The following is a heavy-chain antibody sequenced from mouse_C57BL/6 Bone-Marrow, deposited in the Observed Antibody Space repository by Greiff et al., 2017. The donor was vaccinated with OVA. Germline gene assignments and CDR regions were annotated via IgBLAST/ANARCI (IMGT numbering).Heavy chain of an antibody. V-gene: IGHV1-22*01. CDR3: ARNYYGSYWYFDV. J-gene: IGHJ1*03. Sequence: VQLQQSGPELVKPGASVKMSCKASGYTFTDYNMHWVKQSHGKSLEWIGYINPNNGGTSYNQKFKGKATLTVNKSSSTAYMELRSLTSEDSAVYYGARNYYGSYWYFDVWGTGTTVTVSS. CDR1: GYTFTDYN. CDR2: INPNNGGT. D-gene: IGHD1-1*01.